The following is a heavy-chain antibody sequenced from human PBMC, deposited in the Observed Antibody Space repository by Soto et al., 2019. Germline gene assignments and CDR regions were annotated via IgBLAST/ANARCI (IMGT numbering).Heavy chain of an antibody. Sequence: HVQLHQSGPRLVKPSQTLSLECSVFGGSVNTGDNYWSWVRQSPGRGLEWIGYIYHTGNTFYNPALENRVTMSVDASKNQFSLTLTSVTAADTAVYFCAREPLDGMDVWGQGTNVTVSS. J-gene: IGHJ6*02. CDR1: GGSVNTGDNY. CDR2: IYHTGNT. CDR3: AREPLDGMDV. V-gene: IGHV4-30-4*01.